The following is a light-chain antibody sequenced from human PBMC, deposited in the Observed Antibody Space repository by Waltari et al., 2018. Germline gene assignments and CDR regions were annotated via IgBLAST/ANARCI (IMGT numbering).Light chain of an antibody. CDR3: RQYDGLVRT. Sequence: PSPTVTYNFLNWYQHKPCRVPGRFIRGASSSATGMPDRVSGSGSGTDFTRPICGLEPGDFAVYYCRQYDGLVRTFGGGTKVEI. V-gene: IGKV3-20*01. CDR2: GAS. J-gene: IGKJ4*02. CDR1: PTVTYNF.